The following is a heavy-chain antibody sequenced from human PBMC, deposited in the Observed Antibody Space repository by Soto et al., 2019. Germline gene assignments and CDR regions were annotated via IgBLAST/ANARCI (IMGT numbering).Heavy chain of an antibody. Sequence: SETLSLTCTVSGGSISSYYWSWIRQPPGKGLEWIGYIYYSGSTNYNPSLKSRVTISVDTSKNQFSLKLSSVTAADTAVYYCAREAPHSSSWYVYFDYWGQGTLVTVSS. J-gene: IGHJ4*02. CDR3: AREAPHSSSWYVYFDY. V-gene: IGHV4-59*01. D-gene: IGHD6-13*01. CDR1: GGSISSYY. CDR2: IYYSGST.